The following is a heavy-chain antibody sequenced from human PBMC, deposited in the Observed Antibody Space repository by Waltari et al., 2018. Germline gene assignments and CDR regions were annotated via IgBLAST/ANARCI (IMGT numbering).Heavy chain of an antibody. J-gene: IGHJ5*02. V-gene: IGHV1-8*03. CDR2: MNPNSGNT. CDR1: GYTFTSYA. D-gene: IGHD1-20*01. CDR3: ARGQYNWNDGGNWFDP. Sequence: QVQLVQSGAEVKKPGASVTVSCKASGYTFTSYAITWVRPATGQGLEWMGWMNPNSGNTGYAQKFQGRVTITRNTSISTAYMELSSLRSEDTAVYYCARGQYNWNDGGNWFDPWGQGTLVTVSS.